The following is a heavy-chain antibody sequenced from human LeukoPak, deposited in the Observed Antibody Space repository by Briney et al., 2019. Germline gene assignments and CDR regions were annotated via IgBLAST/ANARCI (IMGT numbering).Heavy chain of an antibody. J-gene: IGHJ4*02. CDR3: ARDSGVEMAHTGDGN. V-gene: IGHV1-69*13. CDR2: IIPIFGTA. D-gene: IGHD5-24*01. CDR1: GGTFSIYA. Sequence: SVKVSCKASGGTFSIYAISWVRQAPGQGLEWMGGIIPIFGTANYTQKFQGRVTITADESTSTAYMELSSLRSEDTAVYYCARDSGVEMAHTGDGNWGQGTLVTVSS.